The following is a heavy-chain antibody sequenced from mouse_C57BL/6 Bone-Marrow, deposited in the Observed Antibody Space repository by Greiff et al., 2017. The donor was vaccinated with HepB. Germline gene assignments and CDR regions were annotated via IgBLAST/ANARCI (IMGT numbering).Heavy chain of an antibody. CDR3: ARRGGTTVVRYFDV. J-gene: IGHJ1*03. CDR1: GFTFSDYG. Sequence: DVMLVESGGGLVQPGGSLKLSCAASGFTFSDYGMAWVRQAPRKGPEWVAFISNLAYSIYYADTVTGRFTISRENAKNTLYLEMSSLRSEDTAMYYCARRGGTTVVRYFDVWGTGTTVTVSS. V-gene: IGHV5-15*04. D-gene: IGHD1-1*01. CDR2: ISNLAYSI.